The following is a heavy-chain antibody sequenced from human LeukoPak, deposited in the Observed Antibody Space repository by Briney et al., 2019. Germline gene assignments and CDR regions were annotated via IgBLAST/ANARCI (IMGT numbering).Heavy chain of an antibody. Sequence: GGSLRLSCAASGFTFSSYAMSWVRQAPGKGLEWVGFIRSKAYGGTTEYAASVKGRFTISRDDSKSIAYLQMNSLKTEDTAVYYCTRGGRMVDYWGQGTLVTVSS. CDR1: GFTFSSYA. V-gene: IGHV3-49*04. CDR3: TRGGRMVDY. J-gene: IGHJ4*02. CDR2: IRSKAYGGTT. D-gene: IGHD2-15*01.